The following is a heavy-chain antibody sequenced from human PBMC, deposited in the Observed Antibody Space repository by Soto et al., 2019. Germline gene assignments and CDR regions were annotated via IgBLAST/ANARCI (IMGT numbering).Heavy chain of an antibody. CDR2: INPSGGGP. CDR1: GYTFTNYY. D-gene: IGHD3-16*01. V-gene: IGHV1-46*03. Sequence: QVQLMQSGAEVKQPGASVKVSCKASGYTFTNYYMHWVRQVPGQGLEWMGIINPSGGGPAHAQNFRRRLTTTSDTSTTTIYMELNSLGSEDTAVYFCATSDMGGDGALDVWGQGTMVTVSS. CDR3: ATSDMGGDGALDV. J-gene: IGHJ3*01.